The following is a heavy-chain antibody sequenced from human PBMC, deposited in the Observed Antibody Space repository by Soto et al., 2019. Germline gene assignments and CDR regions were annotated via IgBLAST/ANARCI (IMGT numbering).Heavy chain of an antibody. J-gene: IGHJ4*02. CDR3: ARQSYDSSDYFDY. CDR1: GDSISSSSYY. D-gene: IGHD3-22*01. CDR2: IYYIGST. Sequence: TSETLSLTCTVSGDSISSSSYYWGWIRQPPGKGLEWIGSIYYIGSTYYNPSLKSRVTISVDTSRIHFSLKLISVTAADTAVYYCARQSYDSSDYFDYWGQGTLVTVSS. V-gene: IGHV4-39*01.